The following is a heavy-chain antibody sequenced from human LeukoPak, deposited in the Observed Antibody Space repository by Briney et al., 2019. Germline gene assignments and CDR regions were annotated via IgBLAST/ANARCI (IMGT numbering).Heavy chain of an antibody. Sequence: SETLSLTCTVSGVSISSYYWSWIRQPAGKGLEWIGRIYTSGSTNYNPSLKSRVTMSVDTSKNQFSLKVSSVTAAGTAVYYCAREWGYYDSSGYYYSNVLYDYGGQGTLVTVSS. V-gene: IGHV4-4*07. CDR3: AREWGYYDSSGYYYSNVLYDY. D-gene: IGHD3-22*01. CDR2: IYTSGST. J-gene: IGHJ4*02. CDR1: GVSISSYY.